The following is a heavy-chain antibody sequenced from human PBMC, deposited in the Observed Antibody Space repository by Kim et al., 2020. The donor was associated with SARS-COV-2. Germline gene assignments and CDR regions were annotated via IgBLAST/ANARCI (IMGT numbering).Heavy chain of an antibody. CDR1: GYTFNSYG. D-gene: IGHD3-22*01. V-gene: IGHV1-18*01. CDR3: ARDFTSIRYYDSSAYFEY. CDR2: ISAYNGNT. Sequence: ASVKVSCKASGYTFNSYGISWVRQAPGQGLEWMGWISAYNGNTKYAQKLQGRVIMTTDTSTSTAYMDLRSLRSDDTAVYYCARDFTSIRYYDSSAYFEYWGQGTLVTVSS. J-gene: IGHJ4*02.